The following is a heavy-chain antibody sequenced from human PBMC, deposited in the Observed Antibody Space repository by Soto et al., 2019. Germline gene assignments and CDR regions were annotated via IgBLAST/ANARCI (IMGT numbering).Heavy chain of an antibody. J-gene: IGHJ6*02. CDR3: ARDSSDPIVGATNYYYGMDV. CDR1: GFTFSSYS. D-gene: IGHD1-26*01. CDR2: ISSSSSTI. Sequence: PGGSLRLSCAASGFTFSSYSMNWVRQAPGKGLEWVSYISSSSSTIYYADSVKGRFTISRDNAKNSLYLQMNSLRDEDTAVYYCARDSSDPIVGATNYYYGMDVWGQGTTVTVSS. V-gene: IGHV3-48*02.